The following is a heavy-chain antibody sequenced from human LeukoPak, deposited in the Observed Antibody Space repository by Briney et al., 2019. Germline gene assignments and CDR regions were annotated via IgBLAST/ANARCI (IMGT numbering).Heavy chain of an antibody. Sequence: GGSLRLSCAASGFTFSSYSMNWVRQAPGKGLEWVSGISGSGGSTYYADSVKGRFTISRDNSKNTLYLQMNSLRAEDTAVYYCAKGIVPAAISDSDYWGQGTLVTVSS. D-gene: IGHD2-2*01. J-gene: IGHJ4*02. CDR2: ISGSGGST. CDR1: GFTFSSYS. V-gene: IGHV3-23*01. CDR3: AKGIVPAAISDSDY.